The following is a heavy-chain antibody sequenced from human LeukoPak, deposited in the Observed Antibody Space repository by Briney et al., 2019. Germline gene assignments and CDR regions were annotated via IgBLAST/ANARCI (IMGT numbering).Heavy chain of an antibody. J-gene: IGHJ4*02. D-gene: IGHD6-19*01. Sequence: SETLSLTCTVSGGSISSYYWSWIRQPPGKGLEWIGYIYYSGSTNYNPSLKSRVTISVDTSKNQFSLKLSSVTAADTAVYYCARPVAGIVVYWGQGTLVTVSS. CDR2: IYYSGST. CDR3: ARPVAGIVVY. V-gene: IGHV4-59*08. CDR1: GGSISSYY.